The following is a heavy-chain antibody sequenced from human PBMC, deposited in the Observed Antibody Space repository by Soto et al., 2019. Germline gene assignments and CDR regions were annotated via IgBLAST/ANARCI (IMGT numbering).Heavy chain of an antibody. D-gene: IGHD2-8*01. V-gene: IGHV3-21*01. CDR3: AKDSGCANNACAYDP. CDR1: GFSFSDYT. CDR2: ISKGSDYV. Sequence: PGGSLRLSCAASGFSFSDYTMNWVRQAPGKGLEWVSSISKGSDYVFYADKVKGRFTISRDNARNSLHLQMTSLRVEGTAVYYCAKDSGCANNACAYDPWGQGTLVTVSS. J-gene: IGHJ5*02.